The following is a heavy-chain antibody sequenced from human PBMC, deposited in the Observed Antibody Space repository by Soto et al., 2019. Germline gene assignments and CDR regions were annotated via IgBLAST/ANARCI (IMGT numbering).Heavy chain of an antibody. CDR1: GYSFAGYW. D-gene: IGHD3-22*01. V-gene: IGHV5-10-1*01. Sequence: PGESLKISCKGSGYSFAGYWITWVRQKPRKGLEWMGRIDPSDSQTYYSPSFRGHVTISVTKSITTVFLQWSSLRASATATYYCARQIYDSDTGPNFQYYFDSWGQGTPVTVSS. J-gene: IGHJ4*02. CDR3: ARQIYDSDTGPNFQYYFDS. CDR2: IDPSDSQT.